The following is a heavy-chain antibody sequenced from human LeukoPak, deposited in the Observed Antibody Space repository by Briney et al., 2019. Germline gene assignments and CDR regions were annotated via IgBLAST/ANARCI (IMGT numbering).Heavy chain of an antibody. V-gene: IGHV3-9*01. CDR1: GFTFDDYA. CDR2: ISCNSGSI. J-gene: IGHJ3*01. Sequence: GRSLRLSCAASGFTFDDYAMHWVRQAPGKGLEWVSGISCNSGSIGYADSVKGRFTISRDNAKNSLYLQMNSLRAEDTALYYCAKAELAGAFDLWGQGTMLPVPS. D-gene: IGHD1-7*01. CDR3: AKAELAGAFDL.